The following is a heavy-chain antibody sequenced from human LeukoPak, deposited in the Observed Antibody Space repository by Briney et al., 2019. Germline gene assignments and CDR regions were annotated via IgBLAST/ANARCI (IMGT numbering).Heavy chain of an antibody. J-gene: IGHJ4*02. Sequence: GGSLRLSCAASGFTFSSYAMSWVRQAPQKGLEWVSTINAGGGTDYADSLKGRFTISRDNAKNTLYLQMDSLRADDTAVYFCARASTTVPNLLDNWGQGTLVSVSS. CDR2: INAGGGT. CDR1: GFTFSSYA. CDR3: ARASTTVPNLLDN. D-gene: IGHD4-17*01. V-gene: IGHV3-23*01.